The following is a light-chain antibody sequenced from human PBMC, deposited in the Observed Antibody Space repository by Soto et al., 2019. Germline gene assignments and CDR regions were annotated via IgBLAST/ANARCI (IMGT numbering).Light chain of an antibody. V-gene: IGKV1-5*03. Sequence: DIRMTISPSTLSGSVGDIVTITCLASERIGSWLAWYQLKPGTVPKILIYEASTLTKGVTSTFSGSGSGTECNLTINRLQPDDVTAYYCQQYSSSPRTFSQGSKVDI. J-gene: IGKJ1*01. CDR1: ERIGSW. CDR3: QQYSSSPRT. CDR2: EAS.